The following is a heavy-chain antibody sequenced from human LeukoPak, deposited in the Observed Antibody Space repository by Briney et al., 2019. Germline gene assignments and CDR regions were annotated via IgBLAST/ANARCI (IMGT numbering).Heavy chain of an antibody. CDR2: FDPEDGET. J-gene: IGHJ6*04. D-gene: IGHD4-17*01. CDR1: GYTHTELS. Sequence: ASVKVSCKVSGYTHTELSMHWVRQAPGKGLERMGGFDPEDGETIYAQKFQGRVTMTEDTSTDTAYMELSSLRSEDTAVYYCATTYYGDYGMDVWGKGTTVTVSS. CDR3: ATTYYGDYGMDV. V-gene: IGHV1-24*01.